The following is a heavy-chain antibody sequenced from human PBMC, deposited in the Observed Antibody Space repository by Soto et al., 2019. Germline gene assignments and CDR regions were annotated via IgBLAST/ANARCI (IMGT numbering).Heavy chain of an antibody. CDR3: AGRSSLASVQVYFGEISNYNWFDP. V-gene: IGHV4-39*01. CDR2: IYHSGST. CDR1: NGSISSAIYY. J-gene: IGHJ5*02. D-gene: IGHD3-10*01. Sequence: PSETLSLTCTVSNGSISSAIYYWGWIRQPPGKGLEWIWSIYHSGSTYYNPSLQGRVTISVDTSKNQFSLKLSSVTAADTAVYFCAGRSSLASVQVYFGEISNYNWFDPWGQGTLVTVSS.